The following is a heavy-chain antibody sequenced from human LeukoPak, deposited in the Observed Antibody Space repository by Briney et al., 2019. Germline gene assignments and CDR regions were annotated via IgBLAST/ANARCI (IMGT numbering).Heavy chain of an antibody. CDR3: VRDSSKWYYDF. J-gene: IGHJ4*02. CDR1: GFTFSTYW. Sequence: GGSLRLSCAASGFTFSTYWIHWVRQAPGKGLVWVSRINSDGSGTGYADSAKGRFTISRDNAKNTLYLQMNSLRVEDTAVYYCVRDSSKWYYDFWGQGSLVTVSS. CDR2: INSDGSGT. D-gene: IGHD6-13*01. V-gene: IGHV3-74*01.